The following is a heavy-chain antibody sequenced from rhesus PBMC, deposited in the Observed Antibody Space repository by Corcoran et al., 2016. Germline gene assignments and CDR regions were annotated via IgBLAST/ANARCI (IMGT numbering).Heavy chain of an antibody. Sequence: DVQLVESGGGWVQTGGYLRLAGAAPGLTFGDDGMTWVRQAPGKGLDWVSPISNIGKTVDYADSVKGRFTVSRDNAKNSLSLQMSSLRAEDTAVYYCSRDDYRSSWGQGVLVTVSS. D-gene: IGHD4-29*01. V-gene: IGHV3-183*02. CDR2: ISNIGKTV. CDR1: GLTFGDDG. J-gene: IGHJ4*01. CDR3: SRDDYRSS.